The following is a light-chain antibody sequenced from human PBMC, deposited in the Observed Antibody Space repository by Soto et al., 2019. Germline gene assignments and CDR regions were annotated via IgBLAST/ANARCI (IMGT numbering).Light chain of an antibody. Sequence: EIVTTQSPVTLSVSPGERATLSCRTSQSVSSDLAWYQQKPGQAPRLLIYGAFNRATGVPARFSGSGSGTEFTLTISSLQSEYSAVYYCQQYNNWPPITFGQGTRLEIK. CDR2: GAF. CDR3: QQYNNWPPIT. V-gene: IGKV3-15*01. J-gene: IGKJ5*01. CDR1: QSVSSD.